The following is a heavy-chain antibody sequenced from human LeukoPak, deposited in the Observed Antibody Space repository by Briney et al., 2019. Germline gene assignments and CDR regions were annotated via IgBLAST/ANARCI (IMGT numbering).Heavy chain of an antibody. D-gene: IGHD3-22*01. Sequence: SETLSLTCTVSGGSISSRSYSWGWIRHPPGKGLEWIGSLYFSGSTYYNPSLKSRVTISVDTSKNQFSLKLSSVTAADTAVYYCARASEPYYYDSSGYDGGAFDIWGQGTMVTVSS. V-gene: IGHV4-39*07. CDR1: GGSISSRSYS. CDR3: ARASEPYYYDSSGYDGGAFDI. J-gene: IGHJ3*02. CDR2: LYFSGST.